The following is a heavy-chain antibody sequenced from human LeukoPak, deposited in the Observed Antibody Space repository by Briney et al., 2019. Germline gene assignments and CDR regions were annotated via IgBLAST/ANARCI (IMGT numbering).Heavy chain of an antibody. D-gene: IGHD3-9*01. Sequence: SETLSLTCTVSGGSISSGRYYWGCIRQPPGKGLECIGSIYYSGSTYYNPSLKSRVTISVDTSKNQFSLKLSSVTAADTAVYYCARLGRYFDGLIDYWGQGTLVTVSS. CDR3: ARLGRYFDGLIDY. J-gene: IGHJ4*02. CDR2: IYYSGST. V-gene: IGHV4-39*07. CDR1: GGSISSGRYY.